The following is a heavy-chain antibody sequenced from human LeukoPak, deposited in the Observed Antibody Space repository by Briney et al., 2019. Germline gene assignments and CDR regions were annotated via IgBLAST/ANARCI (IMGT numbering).Heavy chain of an antibody. V-gene: IGHV3-30*03. Sequence: PGGSLRLSCAASGFTFSSYGMHWVRQAPGKGLEWVAVISYDGSNKYYADSVKGRFTISRDNSKNTLYLQMNSLRAEDTAVYYCARPGTAAGLYYFDYWGQGTLVTVSS. CDR3: ARPGTAAGLYYFDY. CDR2: ISYDGSNK. CDR1: GFTFSSYG. J-gene: IGHJ4*02. D-gene: IGHD6-25*01.